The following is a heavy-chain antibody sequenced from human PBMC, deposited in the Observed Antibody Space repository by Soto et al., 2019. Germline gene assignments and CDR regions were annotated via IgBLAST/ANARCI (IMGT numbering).Heavy chain of an antibody. D-gene: IGHD1-26*01. CDR2: IRGSDGTT. Sequence: EVQLLESGGGLVQPGGSLRLSCAASGFTFIDYAMSWVRQAPGKGLEWVSTIRGSDGTTYYADSVKGRFTISRDNSKNTLYLQRNSLRAEDTAIYYCARKGGTFYGPFDYWGQGTLVTVSS. J-gene: IGHJ4*02. CDR3: ARKGGTFYGPFDY. CDR1: GFTFIDYA. V-gene: IGHV3-23*01.